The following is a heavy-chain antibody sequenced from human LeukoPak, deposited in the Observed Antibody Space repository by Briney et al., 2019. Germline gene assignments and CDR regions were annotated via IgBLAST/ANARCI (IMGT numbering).Heavy chain of an antibody. J-gene: IGHJ4*02. CDR1: GFTFSSYG. Sequence: PGGSLRLSCAASGFTFSSYGMHWVRQAPGKGLEWVAVISYDGSNKYYADSVKGRFTISRDNSKNTLYLQMNSLRAEDTAVYYCAKGGYYDSSGYYYYWGQGTLVTVSS. CDR3: AKGGYYDSSGYYYY. V-gene: IGHV3-30*18. D-gene: IGHD3-22*01. CDR2: ISYDGSNK.